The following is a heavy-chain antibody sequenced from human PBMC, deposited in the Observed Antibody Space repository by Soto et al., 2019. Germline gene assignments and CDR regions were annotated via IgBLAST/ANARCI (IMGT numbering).Heavy chain of an antibody. J-gene: IGHJ6*02. CDR1: GFTFSSYS. V-gene: IGHV3-48*02. CDR3: ARDRAGAQYGLDV. D-gene: IGHD1-26*01. CDR2: ISSSSRTI. Sequence: EVQLVESGGGLVQPGGSLRLSCAASGFTFSSYSMNWVRQAPGKGLEWISYISSSSRTIYYADSVRGRFTISRDNARNSLYLQMNSLRDEDTDVYYCARDRAGAQYGLDVWGQGTTVTVSS.